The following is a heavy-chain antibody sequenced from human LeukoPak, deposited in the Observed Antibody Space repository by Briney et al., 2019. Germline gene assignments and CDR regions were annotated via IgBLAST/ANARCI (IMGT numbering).Heavy chain of an antibody. CDR1: GDSVSSNRGA. Sequence: SQTLSLTGAISGDSVSSNRGAWNWIRQSPSRGLELLGRTYYTSKWFKEYAGSMKSRVTINSNTSKNQFTLQVSSVTPEDTGVYLCARADCTSGYDCYYFDYRGQETLVTVSS. V-gene: IGHV6-1*01. D-gene: IGHD5-12*01. CDR3: ARADCTSGYDCYYFDY. J-gene: IGHJ4*02. CDR2: TYYTSKWFK.